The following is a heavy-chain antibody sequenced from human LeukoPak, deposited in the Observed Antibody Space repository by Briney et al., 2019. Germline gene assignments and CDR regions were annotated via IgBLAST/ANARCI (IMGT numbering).Heavy chain of an antibody. CDR3: ALDCSGGSCYVAY. Sequence: HPGGSLRLSCAASGFTFSNYGMHWVRQAPGKGLEWVALIWYDGSNKYYTDSVKGRLTISRDNSKDTLFLQMNGLRAEDTAVYYCALDCSGGSCYVAYWGQGTLVTLSS. CDR1: GFTFSNYG. CDR2: IWYDGSNK. D-gene: IGHD2-15*01. V-gene: IGHV3-33*01. J-gene: IGHJ4*02.